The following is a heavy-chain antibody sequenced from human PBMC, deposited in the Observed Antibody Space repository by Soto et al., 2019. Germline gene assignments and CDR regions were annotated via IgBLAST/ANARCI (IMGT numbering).Heavy chain of an antibody. CDR3: ARELYDYYGMDV. J-gene: IGHJ6*02. V-gene: IGHV3-48*02. CDR1: GFTFNIYG. Sequence: PGGSLRLSCVASGFTFNIYGMNWVRQAPGKGLEWVSYISSRSSTIYYANSVKGRSTISRDNAKNSLHLQMNSLRDDDTAVYYCARELYDYYGMDVWGQGTTVTVSS. CDR2: ISSRSSTI.